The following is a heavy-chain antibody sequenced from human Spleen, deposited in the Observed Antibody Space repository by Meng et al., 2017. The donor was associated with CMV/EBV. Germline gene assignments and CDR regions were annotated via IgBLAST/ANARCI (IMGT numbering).Heavy chain of an antibody. CDR3: AREGVEYCTITGCYVLGWFDP. Sequence: ASVKVSCKASGYTITTYGLSWVRQAPGQGLEWMGWINPYSGDTNYVQKFQDRVTMTRDTSISTAYMELSSLRSDDTAVYYCAREGVEYCTITGCYVLGWFDPWGQGTLVTVSS. D-gene: IGHD2-2*01. CDR1: GYTITTYG. V-gene: IGHV1-2*02. CDR2: INPYSGDT. J-gene: IGHJ5*02.